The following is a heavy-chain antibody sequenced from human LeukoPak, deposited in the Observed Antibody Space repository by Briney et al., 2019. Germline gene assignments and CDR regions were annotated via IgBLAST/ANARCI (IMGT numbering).Heavy chain of an antibody. V-gene: IGHV3-66*02. Sequence: PGGSLRLSYAASGFTVSSNYMSWVRQAPGKGLEWVSVIYSGGSTYYADSVKGRFTISRDNSKNTLYLQMNSLRAEDTAVYYCARDRARQLDYWGQGTLVTVSS. CDR2: IYSGGST. CDR1: GFTVSSNY. D-gene: IGHD6-6*01. CDR3: ARDRARQLDY. J-gene: IGHJ4*02.